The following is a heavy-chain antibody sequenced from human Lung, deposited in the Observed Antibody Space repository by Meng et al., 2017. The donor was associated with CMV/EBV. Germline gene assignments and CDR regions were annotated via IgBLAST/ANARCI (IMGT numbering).Heavy chain of an antibody. CDR2: INLNSGGT. CDR3: AGDKGWSGYDV. D-gene: IGHD3-3*01. Sequence: QVQLVQSGAEVKKPXXSLTLSCKASGYTFTDYYIHWVRQAPGQGLEWMGWINLNSGGTHDSQNFQGRVTMTTNTSISTAYMELSRLTSDDTAVYYCAGDKGWSGYDVWGQGTLVTVST. CDR1: GYTFTDYY. J-gene: IGHJ4*02. V-gene: IGHV1-2*02.